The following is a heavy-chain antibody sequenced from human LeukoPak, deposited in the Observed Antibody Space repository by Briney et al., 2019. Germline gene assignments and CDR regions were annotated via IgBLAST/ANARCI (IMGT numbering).Heavy chain of an antibody. CDR2: IYYSGST. Sequence: SETLSLTCTVSGGSINSGDYYWSWIRQPLGKGLEWIGYIYYSGSTYYNPSLKSRVSISVDTSKNQFSLKLSSLTAADTAVYYCARDSAQPKRIYQLSSGGWFDPWGQGSLVTVSS. CDR3: ARDSAQPKRIYQLSSGGWFDP. J-gene: IGHJ5*02. V-gene: IGHV4-30-4*01. D-gene: IGHD2-2*01. CDR1: GGSINSGDYY.